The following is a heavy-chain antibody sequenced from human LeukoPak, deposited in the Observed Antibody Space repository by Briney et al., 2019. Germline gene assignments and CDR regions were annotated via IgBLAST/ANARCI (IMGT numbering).Heavy chain of an antibody. CDR1: GYTFTGYY. CDR2: INPNSGGT. Sequence: ASVNVSCKASGYTFTGYYMHWVGQAPGQGLEWMGWINPNSGGTNYAQKFQGRVTMTRDTYISTAYMELSRLRSDDTAVYYCARGEAVAGLDYWGQGTLVTVSS. CDR3: ARGEAVAGLDY. J-gene: IGHJ4*02. D-gene: IGHD6-19*01. V-gene: IGHV1-2*02.